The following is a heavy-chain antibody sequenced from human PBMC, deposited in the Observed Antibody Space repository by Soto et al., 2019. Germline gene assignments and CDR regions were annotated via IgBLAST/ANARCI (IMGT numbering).Heavy chain of an antibody. CDR2: IYYSGST. V-gene: IGHV4-31*03. CDR3: ARGMGVYDSSGYYQGAFDY. CDR1: GGSISSGGYY. D-gene: IGHD3-22*01. J-gene: IGHJ4*02. Sequence: QVQLQESGPGLVKPSQTLSLTCTVSGGSISSGGYYWSWIRQHPGKGLEWIGYIYYSGSTYYNPSLKSRVTISVDTSKNQFSLKLSSVTAADTAVYYCARGMGVYDSSGYYQGAFDYWGQGTLVTVSS.